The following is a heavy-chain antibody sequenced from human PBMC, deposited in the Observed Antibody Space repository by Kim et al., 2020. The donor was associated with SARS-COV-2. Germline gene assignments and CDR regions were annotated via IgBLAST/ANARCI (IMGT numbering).Heavy chain of an antibody. CDR2: ISYDGSNK. J-gene: IGHJ3*02. CDR3: ATEGEAGSYGDPNDAFDI. D-gene: IGHD1-26*01. V-gene: IGHV3-30*03. Sequence: GGSLRLSCAASGFTFSSYGMHWVRQAPGKGLEWVAVISYDGSNKYYADSVKGRFTISRDNSKNTLYLQMNSLRAEDTAVYYCATEGEAGSYGDPNDAFDIWGQGTMVTVSS. CDR1: GFTFSSYG.